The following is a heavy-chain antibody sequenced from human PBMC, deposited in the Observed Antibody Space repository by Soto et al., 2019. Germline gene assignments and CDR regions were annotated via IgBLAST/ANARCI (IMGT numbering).Heavy chain of an antibody. CDR1: GFTFSVFA. D-gene: IGHD7-27*01. CDR3: AKDRGTGDYGVNAVDI. V-gene: IGHV3-23*01. J-gene: IGHJ3*02. Sequence: EVQLLESGGGLVQPGGSLRLPCAASGFTFSVFAMSWVRQAPGKGLELVSTISGRGENTYYADSVKGWFTISRDNSKNTLNLQMNSLRGEDTAVYYCAKDRGTGDYGVNAVDIWGQGTMVTVAS. CDR2: ISGRGENT.